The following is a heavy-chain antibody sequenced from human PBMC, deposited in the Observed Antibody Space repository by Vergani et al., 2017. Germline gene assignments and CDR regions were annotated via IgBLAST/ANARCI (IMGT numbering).Heavy chain of an antibody. CDR2: ISAYNGNT. CDR3: ARDSQPYYYDSSGYYF. J-gene: IGHJ4*02. Sequence: QVQLVQSGAEVKKPGASVKVSCKASGYTFTSYGISWVRQAPGQGLEWMGRISAYNGNTNYAQKLQGRVTMTTDTSTSTAYMELRSLRSDDTAVYYCARDSQPYYYDSSGYYFWGQGTLVTVSS. D-gene: IGHD3-22*01. CDR1: GYTFTSYG. V-gene: IGHV1-18*01.